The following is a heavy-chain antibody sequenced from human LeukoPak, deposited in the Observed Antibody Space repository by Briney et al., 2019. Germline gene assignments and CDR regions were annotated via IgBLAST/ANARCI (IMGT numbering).Heavy chain of an antibody. D-gene: IGHD3-16*02. CDR2: INGSGGTI. Sequence: GGSLRLSCVASGFTFSDYAMSWIRQAPGKGLEWVSSINGSGGTIYSADSVKGRFTISRDNAKDSQYLQMNSLRAEDTAVYYCARDSGAYCGLSYTCHGWFDSWGQGTLVTVSS. CDR1: GFTFSDYA. CDR3: ARDSGAYCGLSYTCHGWFDS. V-gene: IGHV3-11*04. J-gene: IGHJ5*01.